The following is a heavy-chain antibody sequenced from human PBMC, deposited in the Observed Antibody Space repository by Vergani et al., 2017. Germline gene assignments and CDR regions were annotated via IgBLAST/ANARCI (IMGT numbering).Heavy chain of an antibody. V-gene: IGHV3-43D*04. CDR2: ISWDGGNT. CDR3: AKAQEYYDSSGYYYYYGMDV. J-gene: IGHJ6*02. D-gene: IGHD3-22*01. CDR1: GFTFDDYA. Sequence: EVRLVESGGVVVQPGGSLRLSCAASGFTFDDYAMHWVRQAPGKGLEWFSLISWDGGNTFYADSVKGRFTISRDNSKNSLYLQMNSLRVEDTALYYCAKAQEYYDSSGYYYYYGMDVWGQGTTVTVSS.